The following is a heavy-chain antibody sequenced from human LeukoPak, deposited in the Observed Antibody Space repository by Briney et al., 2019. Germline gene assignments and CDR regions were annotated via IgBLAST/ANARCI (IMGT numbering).Heavy chain of an antibody. V-gene: IGHV3-7*03. CDR2: IKQDGSEK. Sequence: PGGSLRLSCAASGFTFSSYWMSWVRQAPGEGLEWVANIKQDGSEKYYVDSVKGRFTISRDNAKNSLYLQMNSLRAEDTAVYYCASGLGYCSSTSCYNYYYYGMDVWGKGTTVTVSS. D-gene: IGHD2-2*02. CDR1: GFTFSSYW. CDR3: ASGLGYCSSTSCYNYYYYGMDV. J-gene: IGHJ6*04.